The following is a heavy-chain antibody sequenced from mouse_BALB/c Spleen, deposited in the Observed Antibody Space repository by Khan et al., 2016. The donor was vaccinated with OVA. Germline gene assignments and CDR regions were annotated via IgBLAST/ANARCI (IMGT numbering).Heavy chain of an antibody. CDR2: IYPGNSDT. CDR1: GYTFTSYW. V-gene: IGHV1-5*01. Sequence: VQLKQSGTVLARPGASVKMSCKASGYTFTSYWMHWVKQRPGQGLEWIGAIYPGNSDTNYNQKFKGKAKLTAVTSTSTAYMDLNSLTIEDSAVYFGTRNGYGNYESWDYWGQGTTLTVSS. CDR3: TRNGYGNYESWDY. J-gene: IGHJ2*01. D-gene: IGHD2-1*01.